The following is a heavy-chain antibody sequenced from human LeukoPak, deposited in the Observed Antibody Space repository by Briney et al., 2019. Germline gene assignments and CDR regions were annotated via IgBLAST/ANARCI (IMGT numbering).Heavy chain of an antibody. J-gene: IGHJ3*02. D-gene: IGHD3-22*01. CDR3: YYYDSSGYEVDI. CDR1: GGSFSGYY. Sequence: SETLSLTCAVYGGSFSGYYWSWIRQPPGKGLEWIGEINHSGSTYYNPSLKSRVTISVDTSKNQFSLKLSSVTAADTAVYYCYYYDSSGYEVDIWGQGTMVTVSS. CDR2: INHSGST. V-gene: IGHV4-34*01.